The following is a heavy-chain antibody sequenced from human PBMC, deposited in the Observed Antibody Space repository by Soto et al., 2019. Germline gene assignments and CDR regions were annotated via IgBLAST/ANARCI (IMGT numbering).Heavy chain of an antibody. CDR1: GFSFSAYY. Sequence: GGSLSLSCAASGFSFSAYYMSWLRQAPGKGLEWVSYISSSSSYTNYADSVKGRFTISRDNAKNSLYLQMNSLRAEDTAVYYCARRRIGEDIVVVPAANWFDPWGQGTLVTVSS. CDR3: ARRRIGEDIVVVPAANWFDP. D-gene: IGHD2-2*01. V-gene: IGHV3-11*06. J-gene: IGHJ5*02. CDR2: ISSSSSYT.